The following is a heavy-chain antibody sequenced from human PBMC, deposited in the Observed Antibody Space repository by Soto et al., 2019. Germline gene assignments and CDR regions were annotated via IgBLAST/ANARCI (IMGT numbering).Heavy chain of an antibody. CDR3: ASGSFYTLQGYYYYYGMDV. CDR1: GGSVSSGSYY. J-gene: IGHJ6*02. CDR2: IYYSGST. D-gene: IGHD3-10*01. V-gene: IGHV4-61*01. Sequence: PSETLSLTCTVSGGSVSSGSYYWSWIRQPPGKGLEWIGYIYYSGSTNYNPSLKSRVAISVDTSKNQFSLKLSSVTAADTAVYYCASGSFYTLQGYYYYYGMDVWGQGTTVTVSS.